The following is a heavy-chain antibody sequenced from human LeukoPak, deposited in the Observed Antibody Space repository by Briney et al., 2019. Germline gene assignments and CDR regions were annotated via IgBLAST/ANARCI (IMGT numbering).Heavy chain of an antibody. CDR3: AREDGSGSYPGYYYGMDV. CDR1: GFMFSSYG. CDR2: IQHDGSGQ. Sequence: GGSLRLSCTASGFMFSSYGMHWVHQAPGKGLDWMAYIQHDGSGQFYADSVKGRFTISRDNSKNTVYLQMNSLRAEDTAVYYCAREDGSGSYPGYYYGMDVWGQGTTVTVSS. D-gene: IGHD3-10*01. J-gene: IGHJ6*02. V-gene: IGHV3-30*02.